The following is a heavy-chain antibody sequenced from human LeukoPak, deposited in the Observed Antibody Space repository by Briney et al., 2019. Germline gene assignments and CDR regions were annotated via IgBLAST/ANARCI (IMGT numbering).Heavy chain of an antibody. J-gene: IGHJ4*02. Sequence: SETLSLSCTVSGGSISSYYWSWIRQPPGKGLEWIGYIYYSGSTNYNPSLKSRVTISVDTSKNQFSLKLSSVTAADTAVYYCARHFLWFGELMAFDYWGQGTLVTVSS. V-gene: IGHV4-59*08. CDR3: ARHFLWFGELMAFDY. D-gene: IGHD3-10*01. CDR1: GGSISSYY. CDR2: IYYSGST.